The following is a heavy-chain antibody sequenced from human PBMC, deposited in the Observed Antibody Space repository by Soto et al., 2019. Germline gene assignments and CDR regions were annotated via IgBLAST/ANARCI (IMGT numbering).Heavy chain of an antibody. V-gene: IGHV1-69*01. CDR3: ARPGFWSGYYPPTSNWFDP. D-gene: IGHD3-3*01. Sequence: QVQLVQSGAEVKKPGSSVKVSCKASGGTFSSYAISWVRQAPGQGLEWMGGIIPIFGTANYAQKFQGRVTITADESTSTAYMELSSLGSEDTAVYYCARPGFWSGYYPPTSNWFDPWGQGTLVTVSS. J-gene: IGHJ5*02. CDR1: GGTFSSYA. CDR2: IIPIFGTA.